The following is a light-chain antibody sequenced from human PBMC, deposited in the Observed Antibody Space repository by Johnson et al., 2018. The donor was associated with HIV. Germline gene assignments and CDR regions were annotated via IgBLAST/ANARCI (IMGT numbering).Light chain of an antibody. CDR2: DNN. CDR1: SSNIGNNY. J-gene: IGLJ1*01. Sequence: QSVLMQPPSVSAAPGQKVTISCSGSSSNIGNNYVSWYQQLPGTAPKLLIYDNNKRPSGIPDRFSGSKSGTSATLGITGLQTGDEADYYCGTWDSSLRVGFFGTGTKVLVL. V-gene: IGLV1-51*01. CDR3: GTWDSSLRVGF.